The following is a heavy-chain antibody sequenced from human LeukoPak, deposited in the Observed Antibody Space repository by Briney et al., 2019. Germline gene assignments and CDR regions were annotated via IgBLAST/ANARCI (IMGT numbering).Heavy chain of an antibody. CDR3: ARAKLSITIFGVVINYFDY. CDR2: MNPNSGNT. V-gene: IGHV1-8*03. D-gene: IGHD3-3*01. Sequence: ASVKVSCKASGYTFTSYDINWVRQATGQGLEWMGWMNPNSGNTGYAQKFQGRVTITRNTSISTAYMELSSLRSEGTAVYYCARAKLSITIFGVVINYFDYWGQGTLVTVSS. CDR1: GYTFTSYD. J-gene: IGHJ4*02.